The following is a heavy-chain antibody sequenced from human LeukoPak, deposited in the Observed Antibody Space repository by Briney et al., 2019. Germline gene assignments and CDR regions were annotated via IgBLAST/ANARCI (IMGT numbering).Heavy chain of an antibody. Sequence: GGSLRLSCAASGFTYGTYAMSWVRQAPGKGLEWVAAISGRDGRTYYTDSVKGRFTISRDNSKNTLYLQMNSLRAEDTAVYYCCTSPSFGSSWYQFNYWGQGALVTVSS. V-gene: IGHV3-23*01. CDR2: ISGRDGRT. CDR1: GFTYGTYA. D-gene: IGHD6-13*01. J-gene: IGHJ4*02. CDR3: CTSPSFGSSWYQFNY.